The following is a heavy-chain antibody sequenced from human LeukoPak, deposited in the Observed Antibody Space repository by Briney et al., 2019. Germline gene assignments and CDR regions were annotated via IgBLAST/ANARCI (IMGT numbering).Heavy chain of an antibody. J-gene: IGHJ3*02. CDR2: ISTSSSYI. Sequence: GGSLRLSCAASRFTFSSYVMKWVRQVPGKGLEWVSSISTSSSYIYYADSVKGRFTISRDNAKNSLYLQMNSLRAEDTAVYYCARGLGSGRHAFDIWGQGTMVTVSS. CDR3: ARGLGSGRHAFDI. CDR1: RFTFSSYV. V-gene: IGHV3-21*01. D-gene: IGHD3-10*01.